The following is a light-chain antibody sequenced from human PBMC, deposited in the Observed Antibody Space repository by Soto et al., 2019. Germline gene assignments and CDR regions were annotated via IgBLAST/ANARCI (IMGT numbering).Light chain of an antibody. V-gene: IGLV2-14*03. CDR1: SSDVGGYNY. J-gene: IGLJ2*01. Sequence: QSALTQPASVSGSPRQSITISCTGTSSDVGGYNYVSWYQHHPGKAPKLMIYDVSNRPSGVSDRFSGSKSGNTASLTISGLQAEDEADYYCNSYTSSSTVVFGGGTKLTVL. CDR3: NSYTSSSTVV. CDR2: DVS.